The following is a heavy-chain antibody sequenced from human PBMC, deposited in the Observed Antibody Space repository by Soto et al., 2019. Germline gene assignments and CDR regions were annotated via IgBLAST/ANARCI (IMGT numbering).Heavy chain of an antibody. CDR3: ASDRVYKAVAGTSFDY. D-gene: IGHD6-19*01. Sequence: PGGSLRLSCAASGFTFSTYWMSWVRQAPGKGLEWVANIKQDGSEKYYVDSVKGRFTISRDNAKNSLHLQMNSLRAEDTAVYYCASDRVYKAVAGTSFDYWGQGTLVTVSS. CDR2: IKQDGSEK. CDR1: GFTFSTYW. J-gene: IGHJ4*02. V-gene: IGHV3-7*03.